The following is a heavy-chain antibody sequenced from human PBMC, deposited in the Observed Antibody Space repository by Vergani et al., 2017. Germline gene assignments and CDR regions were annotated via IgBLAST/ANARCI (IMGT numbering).Heavy chain of an antibody. CDR3: VRHSTVEWLVKLGGIDP. CDR1: CASIRSSNYY. CDR2: IYYSGST. J-gene: IGHJ5*02. D-gene: IGHD6-19*01. Sequence: QLQLQESGPGLVKPSATLSLTCSVSCASIRSSNYYWGWIRQPPGKGLEWIASIYYSGSTYYNPSLKSRVTISVDTSKNQFSLKLSSVTAADTAVYFCVRHSTVEWLVKLGGIDPWGQGILVTVSS. V-gene: IGHV4-39*01.